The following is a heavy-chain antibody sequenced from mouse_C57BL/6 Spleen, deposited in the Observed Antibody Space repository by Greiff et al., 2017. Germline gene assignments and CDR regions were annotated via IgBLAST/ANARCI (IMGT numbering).Heavy chain of an antibody. CDR1: GFTFSSYT. J-gene: IGHJ2*02. V-gene: IGHV5-9*01. D-gene: IGHD2-13*01. CDR2: ISGGGGNT. Sequence: EVLLVESGGGLVKPGGSLKLSCAASGFTFSSYTMPWVRQTPGKRLEWVATISGGGGNTYYPDRVKGRFTISRDNAKNTLSLQMSSLRSEDTALYYCARQGDYDIYSFDYWGQGTSLTVSS. CDR3: ARQGDYDIYSFDY.